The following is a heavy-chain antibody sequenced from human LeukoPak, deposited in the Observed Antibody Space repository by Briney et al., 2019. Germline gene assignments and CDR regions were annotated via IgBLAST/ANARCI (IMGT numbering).Heavy chain of an antibody. D-gene: IGHD3-22*01. CDR1: GFTFSSYA. V-gene: IGHV3-23*01. CDR3: AKDHDSSGYYRGDAFDI. Sequence: PGGSLRLSCAASGFTFSSYAVSWVRQAPGKGLEWVSAISGSGGSTYYADSVKGRFTISRDNSKNTLYLQMNSLRAEDTAVYYCAKDHDSSGYYRGDAFDIWGQGTMVTVSS. J-gene: IGHJ3*02. CDR2: ISGSGGST.